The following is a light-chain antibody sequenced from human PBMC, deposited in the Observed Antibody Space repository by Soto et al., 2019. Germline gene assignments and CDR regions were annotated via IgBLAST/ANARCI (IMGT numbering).Light chain of an antibody. CDR1: QSVTSNY. Sequence: EIVLTQSPGTLSLSPGERATLSCRASQSVTSNYLAWYQQKPGQAPRLLIYGASTRATGIPARFSGSGSGTEFTLTISSLQSEDFAVYYCQQYAHSTPISFGQGTRLEIK. CDR3: QQYAHSTPIS. J-gene: IGKJ5*01. CDR2: GAS. V-gene: IGKV3-20*01.